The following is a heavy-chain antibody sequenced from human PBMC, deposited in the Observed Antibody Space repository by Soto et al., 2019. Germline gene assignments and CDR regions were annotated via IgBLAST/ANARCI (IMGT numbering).Heavy chain of an antibody. J-gene: IGHJ5*02. CDR3: ARDTYSGYDFGL. CDR1: GASVAGGSYY. Sequence: SETLSLTCSVSGASVAGGSYYWSWVRQPPGKGLEWIGYIPSRGRPFYNPSLTSRGTISADTSKNQLSLQLTSVTAADTAVYYCARDTYSGYDFGLWGQGTLVTVSS. V-gene: IGHV4-30-4*01. D-gene: IGHD5-12*01. CDR2: IPSRGRP.